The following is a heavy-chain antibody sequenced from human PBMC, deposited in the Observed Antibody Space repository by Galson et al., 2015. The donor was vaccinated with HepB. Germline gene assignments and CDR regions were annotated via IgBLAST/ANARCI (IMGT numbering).Heavy chain of an antibody. CDR3: VRGGYCSSTSCLSRHFPKYYYYGMGV. Sequence: SVKVSCKASGYTFTSYYIHWVRQAPGQGLEWMGVINPSGGGTSYTQKFQGRVTITRDTSTSTVYMELSSLRSEDTAVYYCVRGGYCSSTSCLSRHFPKYYYYGMGVWGQGTTVTVSS. J-gene: IGHJ6*02. V-gene: IGHV1-46*01. CDR1: GYTFTSYY. CDR2: INPSGGGT. D-gene: IGHD2-2*03.